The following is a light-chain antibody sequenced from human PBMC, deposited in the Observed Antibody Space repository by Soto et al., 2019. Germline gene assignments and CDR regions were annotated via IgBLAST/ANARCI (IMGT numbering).Light chain of an antibody. Sequence: DIQMTQSPSSLSASVGDRVTITCRASQSISSWLAWYQQKPGKAPKVLIYKASNLESGVPSRFSGSGSGTEFTLTISSLQPDDFATYYCQQYNSYSTFGQGTKVEIK. CDR1: QSISSW. CDR3: QQYNSYST. CDR2: KAS. J-gene: IGKJ1*01. V-gene: IGKV1-5*03.